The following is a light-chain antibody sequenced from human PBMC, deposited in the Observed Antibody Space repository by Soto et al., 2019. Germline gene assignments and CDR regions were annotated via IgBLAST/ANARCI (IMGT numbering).Light chain of an antibody. J-gene: IGLJ1*01. CDR3: SSYTISSTLV. Sequence: QSVLTQPASVSGSPGQSITISCTGTSSDVGGYNYVSWYQQHPGKAPKLMIYEVSNRPSGVSNRLSGSKSGNTASLTISGLQAEDEADYYCSSYTISSTLVFGTGTKLTVL. V-gene: IGLV2-14*01. CDR2: EVS. CDR1: SSDVGGYNY.